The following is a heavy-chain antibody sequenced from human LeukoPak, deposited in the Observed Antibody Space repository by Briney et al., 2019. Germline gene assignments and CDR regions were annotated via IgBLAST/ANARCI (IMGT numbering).Heavy chain of an antibody. J-gene: IGHJ4*02. CDR2: ISGSGGST. CDR3: AKDPLPCSSTSCYTRSGY. V-gene: IGHV3-23*01. Sequence: GGSLRLSCAASGFTFSSYAMSWVRQAPGKGLERVSAISGSGGSTYYADSVKGRFTISRDNSKNTLYLQMNSLRAEDTAVYYCAKDPLPCSSTSCYTRSGYWGQGTLVTVSS. CDR1: GFTFSSYA. D-gene: IGHD2-2*02.